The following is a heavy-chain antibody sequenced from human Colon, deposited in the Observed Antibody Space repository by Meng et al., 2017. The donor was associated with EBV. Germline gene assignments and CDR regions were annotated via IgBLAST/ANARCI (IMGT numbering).Heavy chain of an antibody. D-gene: IGHD2-21*02. J-gene: IGHJ4*02. V-gene: IGHV4-39*07. Sequence: LQESGPGLVNPPETLSLTCSVSGDSDSNKNKYWGWIRQPPGKGLEWIGNIYYSGRTNYNPSLTSRVAISVDTSKNQFSLRLNSVTAADSAIYSCARGDLDGDCYYCLDFWGQGALVTVSS. CDR1: GDSDSNKNKY. CDR3: ARGDLDGDCYYCLDF. CDR2: IYYSGRT.